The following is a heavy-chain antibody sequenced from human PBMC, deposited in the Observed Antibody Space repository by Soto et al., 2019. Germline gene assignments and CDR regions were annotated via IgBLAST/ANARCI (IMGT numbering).Heavy chain of an antibody. D-gene: IGHD2-15*01. Sequence: SETLSITCAVYGGSFSGYYWSWIRQPPGKGLEWIGEINHSGSTNYNPSLKSRVTISVDTSKNQFSLKLSSVTAADTAVYYCARGRTLYCSGGSCSYPFQHWGQGTLVTVSS. CDR1: GGSFSGYY. CDR2: INHSGST. V-gene: IGHV4-34*01. J-gene: IGHJ1*01. CDR3: ARGRTLYCSGGSCSYPFQH.